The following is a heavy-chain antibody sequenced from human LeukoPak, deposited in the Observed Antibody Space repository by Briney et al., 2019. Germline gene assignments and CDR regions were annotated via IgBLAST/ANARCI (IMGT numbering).Heavy chain of an antibody. CDR3: VKDEPGPDTNFDY. V-gene: IGHV6-1*01. D-gene: IGHD1-14*01. CDR1: GDSVSSNSAA. Sequence: SQTLSLTCAISGDSVSSNSAARNWIRQSPSRGLEWLGRIYYRSKWKNDYAVSVKSRISVNADTSKNQFSLQLNSVSPEDTAVYYCVKDEPGPDTNFDYWGQGILVTVSS. J-gene: IGHJ4*02. CDR2: IYYRSKWKN.